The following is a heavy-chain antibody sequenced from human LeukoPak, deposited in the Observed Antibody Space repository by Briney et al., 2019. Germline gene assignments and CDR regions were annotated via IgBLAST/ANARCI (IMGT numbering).Heavy chain of an antibody. Sequence: PSETLSLTCTVSGGSISSYYWSWIRQPPGKGLEWIGYIYYSGSTNYNPSLKSRVTISVDTSKNQFSLKLSSVTVADTAVYYCAGGRKTGDRLFDYWGQGTLVTVSS. CDR2: IYYSGST. D-gene: IGHD7-27*01. CDR3: AGGRKTGDRLFDY. J-gene: IGHJ4*02. V-gene: IGHV4-59*01. CDR1: GGSISSYY.